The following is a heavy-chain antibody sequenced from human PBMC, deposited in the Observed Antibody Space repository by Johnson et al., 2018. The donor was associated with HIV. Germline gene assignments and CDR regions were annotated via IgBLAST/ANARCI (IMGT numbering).Heavy chain of an antibody. CDR2: ISGSGAST. CDR3: AKDVAFRDDAFDI. D-gene: IGHD2-21*01. Sequence: VQLVESGGGLVQPVGSLRLSCAASGFTFGSYVMSWVRQAPGKGLEWVSAISGSGASTYYADSLKGRCTISRDNSKNTLYLQMNRLRAEDTAVYYCAKDVAFRDDAFDIWGQGKMVTVSS. CDR1: GFTFGSYV. J-gene: IGHJ3*02. V-gene: IGHV3-23*04.